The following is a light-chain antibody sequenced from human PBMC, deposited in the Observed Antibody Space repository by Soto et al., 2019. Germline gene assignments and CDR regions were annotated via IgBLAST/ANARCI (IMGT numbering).Light chain of an antibody. J-gene: IGKJ3*01. V-gene: IGKV3D-15*01. CDR1: QSINRH. CDR2: DAS. CDR3: QQYDNLPLT. Sequence: EIVLTQSPATLSLSPGERATLSCRASQSINRHLAWYRQKPGQAPRLLIYDASNRATGIPARFSGSGSGTEFTLTINSLQSEDFAVYFCQQYDNLPLTFGPGTKVDIK.